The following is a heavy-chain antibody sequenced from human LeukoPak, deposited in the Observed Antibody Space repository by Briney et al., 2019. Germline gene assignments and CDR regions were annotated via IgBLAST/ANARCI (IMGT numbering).Heavy chain of an antibody. D-gene: IGHD2-2*01. CDR2: FSKSWGT. CDR1: GGSISSDSHF. Sequence: SETLSLTCSVSGGSISSDSHFWGWIRQSPGKGLEWIGSFSKSWGTYYHPSLQSRVSISTDMSNNQFSLRLNSVTAADTAVYYCAREEGYCSSTSCYNWFDPWGQGTLVTVSS. CDR3: AREEGYCSSTSCYNWFDP. V-gene: IGHV4-39*02. J-gene: IGHJ5*02.